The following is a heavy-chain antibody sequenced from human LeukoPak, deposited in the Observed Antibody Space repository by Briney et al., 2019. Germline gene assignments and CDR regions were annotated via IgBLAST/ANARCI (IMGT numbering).Heavy chain of an antibody. Sequence: PSETLSLTCTVSGGSISSGGYYWSWIRQHPGKGLEWIGYIYYSGSTYYNPSLKSRVTISVDTSKNQSSLKLSSVTAADTAIYYCARGLYYDVLTGYSFLYWGQGSLVTGSS. CDR1: GGSISSGGYY. V-gene: IGHV4-31*03. CDR3: ARGLYYDVLTGYSFLY. CDR2: IYYSGST. J-gene: IGHJ4*02. D-gene: IGHD3-9*01.